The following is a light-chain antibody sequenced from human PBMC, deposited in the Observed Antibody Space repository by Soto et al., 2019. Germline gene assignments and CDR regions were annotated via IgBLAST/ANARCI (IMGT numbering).Light chain of an antibody. CDR1: SSDVGGYNY. CDR2: DVS. Sequence: ALTQPRSVSGSPGQSVTISCTGTSSDVGGYNYVSWYQQHPGKAPKLVIYDVSKRPSGVPDRFSGSKSGNTASLTISGLQAEDEADYYCCSYAGNSLWVFGGGTKLTVL. CDR3: CSYAGNSLWV. V-gene: IGLV2-11*01. J-gene: IGLJ3*02.